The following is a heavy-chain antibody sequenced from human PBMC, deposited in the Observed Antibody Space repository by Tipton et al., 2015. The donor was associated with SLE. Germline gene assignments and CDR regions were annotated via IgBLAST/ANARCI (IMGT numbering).Heavy chain of an antibody. Sequence: TLSLTCGISGGSLSTNDFWSWVRQLPGKGLEWIAEISHTGRTNVNSSLKSRVSISVETSKNQISLKLSSVTAADTAVYFCARRTVAALVAQFGDVFDIWGQGTMVTVSS. D-gene: IGHD6-6*01. J-gene: IGHJ3*02. CDR2: ISHTGRT. V-gene: IGHV4-4*01. CDR1: GGSLSTNDF. CDR3: ARRTVAALVAQFGDVFDI.